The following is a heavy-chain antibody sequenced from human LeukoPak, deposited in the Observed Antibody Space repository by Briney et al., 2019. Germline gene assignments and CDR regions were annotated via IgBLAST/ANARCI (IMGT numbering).Heavy chain of an antibody. Sequence: SETLSLTCTVSGGSISSGDYYWSWIRQPPGKGLEWIGYIYYSGSTYYNPSLKSRVTISVDTSKNQFSLKLSSVTAADTAVYYCARHRGYSSSWYLTPILDYWGQGTLVTVSS. J-gene: IGHJ4*02. CDR2: IYYSGST. CDR3: ARHRGYSSSWYLTPILDY. V-gene: IGHV4-30-4*08. CDR1: GGSISSGDYY. D-gene: IGHD6-13*01.